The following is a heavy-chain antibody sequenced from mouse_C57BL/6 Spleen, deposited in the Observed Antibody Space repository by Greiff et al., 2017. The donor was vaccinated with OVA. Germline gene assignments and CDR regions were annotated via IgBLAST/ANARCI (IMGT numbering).Heavy chain of an antibody. CDR1: GYTFTSYG. V-gene: IGHV1-81*01. CDR2: IYPRSGTT. Sequence: QVQLQQSGAELARPGASVKLSCKASGYTFTSYGISWVKQRPGQGLEWIGEIYPRSGTTDYNAKFKGRATLTAEKSSSTAYMELRSLTSEDSAVYFCASHYYGSSYDWFAYWGQGTLVTVSA. D-gene: IGHD1-1*01. J-gene: IGHJ3*01. CDR3: ASHYYGSSYDWFAY.